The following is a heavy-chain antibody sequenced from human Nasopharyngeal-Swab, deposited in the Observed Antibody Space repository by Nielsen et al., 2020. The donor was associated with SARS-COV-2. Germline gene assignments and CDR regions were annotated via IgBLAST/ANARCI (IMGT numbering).Heavy chain of an antibody. D-gene: IGHD3-3*01. CDR2: ISYDGSNK. V-gene: IGHV3-33*05. CDR3: AKSGEVFGVIYYYYYMDV. CDR1: GFTFSSYG. Sequence: GGSLRLSCAASGFTFSSYGMHWVRQAPGKGLEWVAVISYDGSNKYYADSVKGRFTISRDNSKNTLYLQMNSLRAEDTTVYYCAKSGEVFGVIYYYYYMDVWGKGTTVTVSS. J-gene: IGHJ6*03.